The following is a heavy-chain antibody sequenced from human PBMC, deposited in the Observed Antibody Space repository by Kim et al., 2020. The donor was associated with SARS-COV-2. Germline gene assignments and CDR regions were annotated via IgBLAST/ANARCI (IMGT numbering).Heavy chain of an antibody. CDR2: IIPTFGTT. J-gene: IGHJ6*02. Sequence: SVKVSCKPSGGTISTLAISWVRQAPGQGLEWLGGIIPTFGTTYSAQKFQGRVTITADESMTTSYMELSSLRPEDTAVYYCARDKRTWAGVTGPSTMHYYGMDVWCQGTTVTVSS. V-gene: IGHV1-69*13. D-gene: IGHD3-10*01. CDR1: GGTISTLA. CDR3: ARDKRTWAGVTGPSTMHYYGMDV.